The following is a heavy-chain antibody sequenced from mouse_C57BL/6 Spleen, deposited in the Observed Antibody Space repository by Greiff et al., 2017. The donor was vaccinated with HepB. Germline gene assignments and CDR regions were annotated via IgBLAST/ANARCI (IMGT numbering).Heavy chain of an antibody. Sequence: VQLQQPGAELVRPGSSVKLSCKASGYTFTSYWMHWVKQRPIQGLEWIGNIDPSDSETHYNQKFKGKATLTVDKSSSTAYMQLSSLTSEDSAVYYCAREGPNAMDYWGQGTSVTVSS. V-gene: IGHV1-52*01. CDR2: IDPSDSET. CDR1: GYTFTSYW. D-gene: IGHD3-3*01. J-gene: IGHJ4*01. CDR3: AREGPNAMDY.